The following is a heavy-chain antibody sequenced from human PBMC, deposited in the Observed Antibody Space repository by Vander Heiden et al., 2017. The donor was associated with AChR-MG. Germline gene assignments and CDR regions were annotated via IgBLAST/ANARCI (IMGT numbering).Heavy chain of an antibody. CDR1: GDSFSTYG. V-gene: IGHV1-69*01. Sequence: QVQLVQSGAELKKPGSSVKVSCKDSGDSFSTYGVSWVRQAPGQGLEWMGGLTPIFGTPNYAQKFQGRVTITADESTSTAYMEVSGLTSEDTAVDYCARPTLVQGVMIGFEDGGQGTLVTGSS. D-gene: IGHD3-10*01. J-gene: IGHJ4*02. CDR3: ARPTLVQGVMIGFED. CDR2: LTPIFGTP.